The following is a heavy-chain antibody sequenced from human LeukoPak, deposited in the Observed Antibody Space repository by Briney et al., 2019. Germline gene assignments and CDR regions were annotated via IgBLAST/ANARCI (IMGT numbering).Heavy chain of an antibody. CDR1: GFTFSSYW. D-gene: IGHD1-14*01. V-gene: IGHV3-7*05. Sequence: GGSLRLSCAVSGFTFSSYWMTWVRQAPGQGLEWVAQIKTDGNEKYYVDSVKGRFTISRDNAKNSLYLQLSSLRSEDTAVYYCARDRNRLFDYWGQGTLVTVSS. CDR3: ARDRNRLFDY. J-gene: IGHJ4*02. CDR2: IKTDGNEK.